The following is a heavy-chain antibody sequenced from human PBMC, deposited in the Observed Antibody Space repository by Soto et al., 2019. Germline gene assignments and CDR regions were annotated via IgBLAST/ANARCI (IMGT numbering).Heavy chain of an antibody. CDR1: GFTFDDYT. D-gene: IGHD6-13*01. CDR3: AKDIRGIAAAGTLDY. J-gene: IGHJ4*02. CDR2: ISWDGGST. V-gene: IGHV3-43*01. Sequence: GGSLRLSCAASGFTFDDYTMHWVRQAPGKGLEWVSLISWDGGSTYYADSVKGRFTISRDNSKNSLYLQMNSLRTEDTALYYCAKDIRGIAAAGTLDYWGQGTLVTVSS.